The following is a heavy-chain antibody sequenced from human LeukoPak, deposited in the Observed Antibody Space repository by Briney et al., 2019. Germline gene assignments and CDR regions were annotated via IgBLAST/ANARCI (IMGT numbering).Heavy chain of an antibody. CDR2: IYTTGST. CDR3: ARVGAARTLGSDY. D-gene: IGHD6-6*01. V-gene: IGHV4-61*02. Sequence: PSQTLSLTCTVSGGSISSGSYYWSWIRQPAGKGLEWIGRIYTTGSTNYNPSLKSRVTISIDTSKNQFSLKLSSVTAADTAVYYCARVGAARTLGSDYWGQGTLVTVFS. CDR1: GGSISSGSYY. J-gene: IGHJ4*02.